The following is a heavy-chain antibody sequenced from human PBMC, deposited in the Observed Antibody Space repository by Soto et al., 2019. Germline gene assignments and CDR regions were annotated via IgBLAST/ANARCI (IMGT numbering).Heavy chain of an antibody. CDR3: ARGLLLWFGELSRRGGYYFYMDV. CDR1: GGSFSGYY. CDR2: TNDSGSS. D-gene: IGHD3-10*01. J-gene: IGHJ6*03. Sequence: QVQLQQWGAGLLKPSETLSLTCAVYGGSFSGYYWSWIRQPPGKGLEWIGETNDSGSSNYNPSLMSGVTIAVDKPKNQFSLELSSVTAADTAVYYCARGLLLWFGELSRRGGYYFYMDVWGKGTMVTVSS. V-gene: IGHV4-34*01.